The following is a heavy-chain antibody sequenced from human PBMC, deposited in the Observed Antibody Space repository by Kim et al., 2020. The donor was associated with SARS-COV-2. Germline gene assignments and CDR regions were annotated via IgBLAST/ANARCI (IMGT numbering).Heavy chain of an antibody. J-gene: IGHJ5*01. D-gene: IGHD2-2*01. Sequence: GGSLRLSCVGSGFRFSTHSMSWVRQGPGKGLEWVSVISSDQHGIVYGDSVKGRFTTSRDNSKNTLYLQMSSLRAEDTAVYYCVKPLVPAETRCFDSWGQGTLVTVSS. CDR3: VKPLVPAETRCFDS. CDR2: ISSDQHGI. CDR1: GFRFSTHS. V-gene: IGHV3-23*01.